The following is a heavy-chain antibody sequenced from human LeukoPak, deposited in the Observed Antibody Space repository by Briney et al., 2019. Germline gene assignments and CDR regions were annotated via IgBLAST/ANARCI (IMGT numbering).Heavy chain of an antibody. V-gene: IGHV3-53*05. D-gene: IGHD6-19*01. Sequence: GGSLRLSCAASGFTVSSNYMSWVRQAPGKGLEWVSVIYSGGSTYYADSVKGRFTISRDNSKNTLYLQMNSLRAEDTAVYYCARDHTRPVAGYYFDYWGQGTLVTVSS. J-gene: IGHJ4*02. CDR3: ARDHTRPVAGYYFDY. CDR1: GFTVSSNY. CDR2: IYSGGST.